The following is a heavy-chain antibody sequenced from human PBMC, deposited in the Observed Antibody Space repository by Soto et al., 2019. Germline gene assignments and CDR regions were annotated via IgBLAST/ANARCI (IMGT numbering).Heavy chain of an antibody. CDR3: TTDGGIMVRPLFDF. CDR1: GFIFKKGW. D-gene: IGHD3-10*01. J-gene: IGHJ4*02. V-gene: IGHV3-15*01. Sequence: GGSLRLSCGGSGFIFKKGWMSLVRQAPGKGLEWVARVKSSVDGRTTDYAAPVQGRFSITRDDSRDTLYLQMNSLKTEDTAVYYCTTDGGIMVRPLFDFWGQGTLVTVSS. CDR2: VKSSVDGRTT.